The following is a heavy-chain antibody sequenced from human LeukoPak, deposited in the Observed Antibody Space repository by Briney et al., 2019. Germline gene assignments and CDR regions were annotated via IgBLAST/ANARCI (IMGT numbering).Heavy chain of an antibody. CDR3: AAVFLRYDSSRDTFDY. D-gene: IGHD3-22*01. J-gene: IGHJ4*02. Sequence: ASVKVSCKVSGYTLTELSMHWVRQAPGKGLEWMGGFDPEDGETIYAQKFQGRVTMTEDTSTDTAYMELSSLRSKDTAVYYCAAVFLRYDSSRDTFDYWGQGTLVTVSS. CDR1: GYTLTELS. CDR2: FDPEDGET. V-gene: IGHV1-24*01.